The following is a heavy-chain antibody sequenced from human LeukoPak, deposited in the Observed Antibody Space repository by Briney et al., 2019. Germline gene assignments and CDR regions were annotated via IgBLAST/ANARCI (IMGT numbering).Heavy chain of an antibody. CDR2: IYYSGST. V-gene: IGHV4-59*01. D-gene: IGHD3-3*01. CDR3: ARVEAFWSGYYFDY. Sequence: SETLSLTCTVSGGSISSYYWSWIRQPPGKGLEWIGYIYYSGSTNYNPSLKSRVTISVDTSKNQFSLKLSSVTAADTAVYYCARVEAFWSGYYFDYWGQGTLVTVSS. J-gene: IGHJ4*02. CDR1: GGSISSYY.